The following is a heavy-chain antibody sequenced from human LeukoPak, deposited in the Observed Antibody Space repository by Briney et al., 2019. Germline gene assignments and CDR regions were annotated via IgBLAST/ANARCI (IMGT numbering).Heavy chain of an antibody. D-gene: IGHD3-3*01. CDR2: IYHSGST. V-gene: IGHV4-38-2*02. Sequence: SETLSLTCTVSGYSISSGYYWGWIRQPPGKGLEWIGSIYHSGSTYYNPSLKSRVTISVDTSKNQFSLKLSSVTAADTAVYYCARLEWVGWFDPWGQGTLVTVSS. CDR1: GYSISSGYY. J-gene: IGHJ5*02. CDR3: ARLEWVGWFDP.